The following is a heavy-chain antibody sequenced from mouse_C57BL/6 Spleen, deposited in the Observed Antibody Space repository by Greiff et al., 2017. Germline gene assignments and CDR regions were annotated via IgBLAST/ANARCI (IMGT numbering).Heavy chain of an antibody. D-gene: IGHD1-1*01. J-gene: IGHJ1*03. CDR3: AITTVVASRYFDV. CDR1: GYAFSSYW. V-gene: IGHV1-80*01. CDR2: IYPGDGDT. Sequence: QVQLQQSGAELVKPGASVKISCKASGYAFSSYWMNWVKQRPGKGLEWIGQIYPGDGDTNYNGKFKGKATLTADKSSSTAYMQLSSLTSEDSAVYLCAITTVVASRYFDVWGTGTTVTVSS.